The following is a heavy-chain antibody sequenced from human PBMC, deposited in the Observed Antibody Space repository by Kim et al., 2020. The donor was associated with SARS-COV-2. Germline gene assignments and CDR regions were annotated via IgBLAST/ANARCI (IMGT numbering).Heavy chain of an antibody. CDR2: VSGDGGTT. CDR3: SKATGWLPRY. V-gene: IGHV3-43*02. CDR1: GFTFADYV. D-gene: IGHD6-19*01. Sequence: GGSLRLSCAASGFTFADYVMHWVRQAPGKGLEWVALVSGDGGTTYYADSVKGRFTISRDNSKDSLYLQMNSLRTDDTAFYYCSKATGWLPRYWGQGTQLTLS. J-gene: IGHJ4*02.